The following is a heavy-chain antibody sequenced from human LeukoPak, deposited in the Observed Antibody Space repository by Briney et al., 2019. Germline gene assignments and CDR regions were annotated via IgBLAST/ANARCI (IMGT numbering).Heavy chain of an antibody. CDR2: INHSGST. CDR1: GGSFSGYY. Sequence: SETLSLTCAVYGGSFSGYYWSWIRQPPGKGLEWIGEINHSGSTNYNPSLKSRVTISVDTSKNQFSLKLSSVTAADTAVYYCARASAGWIQLSRALDVWGKGTTVTVSS. V-gene: IGHV4-34*01. D-gene: IGHD5-18*01. CDR3: ARASAGWIQLSRALDV. J-gene: IGHJ6*04.